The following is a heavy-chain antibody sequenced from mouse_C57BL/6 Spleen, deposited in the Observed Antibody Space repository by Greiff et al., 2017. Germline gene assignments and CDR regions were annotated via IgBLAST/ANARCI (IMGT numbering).Heavy chain of an antibody. V-gene: IGHV5-4*01. CDR3: ARDRGWVNWYFDV. Sequence: EVKLMESGGGLVKPGGSLKLSCAASGFTFSSYAMSWVRQTPEKRLEWVATISDGGSYTYYPDNVKGRFTISRDNAKNNLYLQMSHLKSEDTAMYYCARDRGWVNWYFDVWGTGTTVTVSS. D-gene: IGHD3-3*01. J-gene: IGHJ1*03. CDR1: GFTFSSYA. CDR2: ISDGGSYT.